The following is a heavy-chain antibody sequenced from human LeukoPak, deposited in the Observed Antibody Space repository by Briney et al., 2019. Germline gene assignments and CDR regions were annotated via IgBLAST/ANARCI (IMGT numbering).Heavy chain of an antibody. D-gene: IGHD6-19*01. J-gene: IGHJ4*02. CDR2: IWYDGSNK. V-gene: IGHV3-33*01. Sequence: GRSLRLSCAASGFTFSSYGMHWVRQAPGKGLEWVAVIWYDGSNKYYADSVKGRFTIPRDNSKNTLYLQMNSLRAEDTAVYYCARDSSGVFYWGQGTLVTVSS. CDR1: GFTFSSYG. CDR3: ARDSSGVFY.